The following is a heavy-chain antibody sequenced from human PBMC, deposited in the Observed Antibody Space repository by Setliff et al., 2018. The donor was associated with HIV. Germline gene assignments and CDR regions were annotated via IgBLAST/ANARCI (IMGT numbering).Heavy chain of an antibody. CDR1: GGSISSYY. Sequence: NPSETLSLTCTVSGGSISSYYWSWIRQPPGKGLEWIGYIYYCGSTNYNPSLKSRVTISVDTSKNQFSLRLSSVTAADTAVYYCARSPHNYDILTGYRSRGGAFDIWGQGTMVTVS. V-gene: IGHV4-59*01. J-gene: IGHJ3*02. CDR3: ARSPHNYDILTGYRSRGGAFDI. CDR2: IYYCGST. D-gene: IGHD3-9*01.